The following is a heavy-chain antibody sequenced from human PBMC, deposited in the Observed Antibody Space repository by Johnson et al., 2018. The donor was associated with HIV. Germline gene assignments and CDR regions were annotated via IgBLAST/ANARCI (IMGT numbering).Heavy chain of an antibody. Sequence: QEKLVESGGGVVQPGRSLRLSCAASGFTFSSYAMHWVRQAPGKGLEWVAVISYDGSNKYYADSVKGRFTISRDNSNNRLYLQMNSLRAEDTAIYYCEGYCSGGACYSGVSAFDVWGHGTMVTVSS. V-gene: IGHV3-30-3*01. CDR2: ISYDGSNK. D-gene: IGHD2-15*01. CDR1: GFTFSSYA. CDR3: EGYCSGGACYSGVSAFDV. J-gene: IGHJ3*01.